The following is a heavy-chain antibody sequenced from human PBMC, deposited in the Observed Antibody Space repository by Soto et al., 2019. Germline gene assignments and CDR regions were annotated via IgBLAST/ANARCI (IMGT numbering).Heavy chain of an antibody. V-gene: IGHV1-69*01. D-gene: IGHD1-1*01. CDR2: IIPVFGTA. CDR1: GGTFSSYA. CDR3: ARGWNACPH. Sequence: HGQLVQSVAEVKKPGSSVKVSCKASGGTFSSYAISWVRQAPGHGLECMGGIIPVFGTANYAQKFQGRVTLNAHESTSTVYMELMSLRSEDTAVYYCARGWNACPHWGQGTLVTVSS. J-gene: IGHJ4*02.